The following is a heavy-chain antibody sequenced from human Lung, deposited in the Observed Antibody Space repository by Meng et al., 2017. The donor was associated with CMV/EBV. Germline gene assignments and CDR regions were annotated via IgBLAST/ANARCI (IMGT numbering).Heavy chain of an antibody. D-gene: IGHD6-19*01. CDR1: RYSFTSYW. CDR3: ARHVSYSSGWPFDY. V-gene: IGHV5-51*01. CDR2: IYPGDSDT. J-gene: IGHJ4*02. Sequence: GSRYSFTSYWIGWVRQMPRKGLEWMGIIYPGDSDTRYSPSFQGQVTISANKSISTAYLQWSSLKASDTAMYYCARHVSYSSGWPFDYWGQGTLVTVSS.